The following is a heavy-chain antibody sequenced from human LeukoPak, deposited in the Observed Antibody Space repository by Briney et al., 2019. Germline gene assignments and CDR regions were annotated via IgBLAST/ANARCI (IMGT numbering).Heavy chain of an antibody. D-gene: IGHD5-12*01. J-gene: IGHJ6*03. V-gene: IGHV1-8*03. CDR2: MNPNSGNT. Sequence: APVKVSCKASGYTFTSYDINWVRQATGQGLEWMGWMNPNSGNTGYAQKFQGRVTITRNTSISTAYMELSSLRSEDTAVYYCARTLVATITYYYYYMDVWGKGTTVTVSS. CDR1: GYTFTSYD. CDR3: ARTLVATITYYYYYMDV.